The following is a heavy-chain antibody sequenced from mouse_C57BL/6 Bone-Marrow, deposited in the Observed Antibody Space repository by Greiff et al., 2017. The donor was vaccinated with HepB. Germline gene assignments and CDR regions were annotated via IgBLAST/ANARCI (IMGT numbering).Heavy chain of an antibody. Sequence: EVKLVESGGGLVKPGGSLKLSCAASGFTFSDYGMHWVRQAPEKGLEWVAYISSGSSTIYYADTVKGRFTISRDNAKNTRFLQMTSLRSEDTAMYYCARPMIRAWFAYWGQGTLVTVSA. CDR2: ISSGSSTI. CDR1: GFTFSDYG. CDR3: ARPMIRAWFAY. V-gene: IGHV5-17*01. J-gene: IGHJ3*01. D-gene: IGHD2-4*01.